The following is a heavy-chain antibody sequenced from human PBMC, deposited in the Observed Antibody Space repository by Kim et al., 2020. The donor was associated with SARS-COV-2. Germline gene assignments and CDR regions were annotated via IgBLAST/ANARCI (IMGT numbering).Heavy chain of an antibody. J-gene: IGHJ4*02. Sequence: SETLSLTCTVSGGSISSSSYYWGWIRQPPGKGLEWIGSIYYSGSTYYNPSLKSRVTISVDTSKNQFSLKLSSVTAADTAVYYCATLEGIYSSWYYFDYWGQGTLVTVSS. D-gene: IGHD6-13*01. CDR1: GGSISSSSYY. CDR2: IYYSGST. CDR3: ATLEGIYSSWYYFDY. V-gene: IGHV4-39*01.